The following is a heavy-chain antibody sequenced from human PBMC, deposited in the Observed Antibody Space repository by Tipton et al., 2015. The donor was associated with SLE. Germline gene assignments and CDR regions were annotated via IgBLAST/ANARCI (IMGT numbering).Heavy chain of an antibody. J-gene: IGHJ6*02. CDR3: ARPNPGSYYRPDYDYYCLSH. V-gene: IGHV4-4*07. Sequence: TLSLTCTVSGGSISSPYWSWIRQPAGKGPEWIGRMYGSGSPTHYNPSPDSRVTMSVDTSQNQFSLKLTSVTAADTAVYYCARPNPGSYYRPDYDYYCLSHWGPGTAVAV. CDR1: GGSISSPY. CDR2: MYGSGSPT. D-gene: IGHD1-26*01.